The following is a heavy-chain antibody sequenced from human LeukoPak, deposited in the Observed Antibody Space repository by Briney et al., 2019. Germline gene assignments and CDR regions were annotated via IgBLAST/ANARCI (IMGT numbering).Heavy chain of an antibody. CDR2: ISSSSSTI. Sequence: PGGSLRLSCAASGFTFSSYSMNWVRQAPGKGLEWVSYISSSSSTIYYADSVKGRFTISRDNSKNTLYLQMNSLRAEDTAVYYCAREMGYSSSWAQPDWGQGTLVTVSS. CDR3: AREMGYSSSWAQPD. V-gene: IGHV3-48*01. J-gene: IGHJ4*02. D-gene: IGHD6-13*01. CDR1: GFTFSSYS.